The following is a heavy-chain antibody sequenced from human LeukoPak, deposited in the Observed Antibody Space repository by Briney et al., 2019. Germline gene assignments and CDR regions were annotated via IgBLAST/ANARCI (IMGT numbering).Heavy chain of an antibody. CDR2: ISSSGSTI. Sequence: GGSLRLSCAASGFTFSSYEMNWVRQAPGKGLEWVSYISSSGSTIYYADSVKGRFTISRDNAKNSLYVQMNSLRAEDTAVYYCARGLRQWLAQPSSFDYWGQGTLVTVSS. V-gene: IGHV3-48*03. D-gene: IGHD6-19*01. J-gene: IGHJ4*02. CDR3: ARGLRQWLAQPSSFDY. CDR1: GFTFSSYE.